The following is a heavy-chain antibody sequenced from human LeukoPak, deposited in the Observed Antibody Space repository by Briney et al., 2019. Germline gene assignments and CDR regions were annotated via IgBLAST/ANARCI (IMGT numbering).Heavy chain of an antibody. D-gene: IGHD3-22*01. V-gene: IGHV3-30*06. CDR2: IKYDGRNQ. J-gene: IGHJ5*02. CDR1: GFSFSSYG. Sequence: PGGSLRLSCAASGFSFSSYGMHWVRQAPGKGLQWVTFIKYDGRNQSYADSVKGRFTISRDNSKNTLYLQMNSLRIEDTAVYYCARSLYYYDNSAFPAWGQGTLVTVSS. CDR3: ARSLYYYDNSAFPA.